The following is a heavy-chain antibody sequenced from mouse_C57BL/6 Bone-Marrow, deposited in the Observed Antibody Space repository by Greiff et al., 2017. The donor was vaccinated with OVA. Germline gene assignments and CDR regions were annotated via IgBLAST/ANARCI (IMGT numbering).Heavy chain of an antibody. CDR3: ARGYYDYDEGFFDY. D-gene: IGHD2-4*01. V-gene: IGHV1-66*01. CDR2: IYPGSGNT. Sequence: QVQLQQSGPELVKPGASVKISCKASGYSFTSYYIHWVKQRPGQGLEWIGWIYPGSGNTKYNEKFKGKATLTADSSSSTAYMQLSSLTSEDSAVYYCARGYYDYDEGFFDYWGQGTTLTVSS. CDR1: GYSFTSYY. J-gene: IGHJ2*01.